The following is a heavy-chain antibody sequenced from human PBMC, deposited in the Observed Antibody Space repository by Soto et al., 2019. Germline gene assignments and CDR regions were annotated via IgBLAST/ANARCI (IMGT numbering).Heavy chain of an antibody. Sequence: ASVKVACKASGYTFTSYVMHWLRQAPGQRLEWMGWINAGNGNTKYSQKFQGRVTITRGTSASTAYMELSSLRSEDTAVFFCEGEVGIGHLAQAFDIWGKGTMDTVSS. CDR3: EGEVGIGHLAQAFDI. J-gene: IGHJ3*02. CDR2: INAGNGNT. CDR1: GYTFTSYV. V-gene: IGHV1-3*01. D-gene: IGHD1-26*01.